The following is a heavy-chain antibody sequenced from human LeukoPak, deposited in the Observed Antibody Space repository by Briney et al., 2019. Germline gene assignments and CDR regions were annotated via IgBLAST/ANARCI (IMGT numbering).Heavy chain of an antibody. CDR1: GYTFTSYA. Sequence: ASVKVSCKASGYTFTSYAMHWVRQAPGQRLEWMGWINAGNGNTKYSQKFQGRVTITRDTSASTAYMELSSLRSEDTAVYYCAREERVNPVVAATSDMRWFDPWGQGTLVTVSS. CDR2: INAGNGNT. J-gene: IGHJ5*02. V-gene: IGHV1-3*01. D-gene: IGHD2-15*01. CDR3: AREERVNPVVAATSDMRWFDP.